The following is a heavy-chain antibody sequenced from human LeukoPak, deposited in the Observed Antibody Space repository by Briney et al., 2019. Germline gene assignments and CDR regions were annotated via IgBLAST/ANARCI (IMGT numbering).Heavy chain of an antibody. J-gene: IGHJ4*02. Sequence: PSETLSLTCTVSGGSINSYYWSWIRQPPGRGLEWIGDIYYSGSTIYNPSLKSRVTISVVTSKNQFSLNLRSVTAADTAVYYCARIDYATFDCWGPGTLVTVSS. CDR3: ARIDYATFDC. CDR2: IYYSGST. D-gene: IGHD3-16*01. CDR1: GGSINSYY. V-gene: IGHV4-59*01.